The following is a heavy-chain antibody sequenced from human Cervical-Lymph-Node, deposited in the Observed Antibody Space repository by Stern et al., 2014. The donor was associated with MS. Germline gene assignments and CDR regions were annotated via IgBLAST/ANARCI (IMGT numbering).Heavy chain of an antibody. J-gene: IGHJ3*02. V-gene: IGHV1-69*01. D-gene: IGHD4-11*01. Sequence: QMQLVQSGAEVKTPGSSVRVSCKASGVTFSRSAIAWVRQAPGQGLEWLRGIIPIFGTPNYSQKFVSRVTITADESTHTAYMELTSLRSEDSAVYYCGRDEGRLQAIDIWVQGTLVTVSS. CDR1: GVTFSRSA. CDR3: GRDEGRLQAIDI. CDR2: IIPIFGTP.